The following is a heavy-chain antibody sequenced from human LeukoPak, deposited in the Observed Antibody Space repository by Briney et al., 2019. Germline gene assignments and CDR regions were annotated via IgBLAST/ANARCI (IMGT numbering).Heavy chain of an antibody. Sequence: SETLSLTCTVSGGSISSSSYYWGWIRQPPGKGLEWIGSIYYSGSTYYNPSLKSRVTISVDTSKNQFSLKLSSVTAADTAVYYCASPIFYDSSGSPFDYWGQGTLVTVSS. V-gene: IGHV4-39*01. CDR1: GGSISSSSYY. D-gene: IGHD3-22*01. CDR2: IYYSGST. CDR3: ASPIFYDSSGSPFDY. J-gene: IGHJ4*02.